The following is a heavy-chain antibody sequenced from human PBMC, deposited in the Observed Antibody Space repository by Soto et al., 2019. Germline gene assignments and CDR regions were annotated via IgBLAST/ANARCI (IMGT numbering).Heavy chain of an antibody. CDR1: GGSISSYY. CDR2: IHYSGST. CDR3: ARAISGWYGIFDY. V-gene: IGHV4-59*01. J-gene: IGHJ4*02. Sequence: SETLSLTCTVSGGSISSYYWSWIRQSPEKGLEWIGYIHYSGSTNNNPSLQSRVTISVDTSKNQFSLNLRSVTAVDTAVYYCARAISGWYGIFDYWGQGTLVTVSS. D-gene: IGHD6-19*01.